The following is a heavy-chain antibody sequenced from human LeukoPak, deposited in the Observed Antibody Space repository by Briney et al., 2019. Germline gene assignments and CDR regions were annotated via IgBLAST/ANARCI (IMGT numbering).Heavy chain of an antibody. D-gene: IGHD3-10*01. J-gene: IGHJ4*02. CDR3: AKRRHYYGSGSLKFDY. CDR2: ISGSGGST. CDR1: GFTFSSYG. V-gene: IGHV3-23*01. Sequence: GGTLRLSCATSGFTFSSYGMSWVRQAPGKGLEWVSAISGSGGSTYYADSVKGRFTISRDNSKNTLYLQMSSLRAEDTAVYYCAKRRHYYGSGSLKFDYWGQGTLVTVSS.